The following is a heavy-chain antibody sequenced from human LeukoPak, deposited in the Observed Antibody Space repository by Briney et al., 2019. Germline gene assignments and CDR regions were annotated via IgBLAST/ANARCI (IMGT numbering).Heavy chain of an antibody. V-gene: IGHV3-64*01. CDR2: ISSSGGNT. D-gene: IGHD1-7*01. J-gene: IGHJ4*02. CDR1: GFTFNTYA. Sequence: GGSLRLSCAASGFTFNTYAMHWVRQAPGKGLEFVSSISSSGGNTYYANSVKGRFTISRDDSKNTLYLQMGSLRPEDMAVYYCARASGRELYYFDYWGQGTLVTVSS. CDR3: ARASGRELYYFDY.